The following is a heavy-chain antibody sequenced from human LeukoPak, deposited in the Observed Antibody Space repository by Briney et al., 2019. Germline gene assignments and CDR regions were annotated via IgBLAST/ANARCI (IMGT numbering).Heavy chain of an antibody. CDR3: TRDRYYYDSSGYYRYFDY. V-gene: IGHV3-49*04. CDR1: GFTFSDYA. J-gene: IGHJ4*02. D-gene: IGHD3-22*01. CDR2: IRSKEYGGST. Sequence: GGSLRLSCTASGFTFSDYAMSWVRQAPGKGLERVGFIRSKEYGGSTDYAASVKGKFTISRDDSKSIAYLQMNSLKTEHTAVYYCTRDRYYYDSSGYYRYFDYWGQGTLVTASS.